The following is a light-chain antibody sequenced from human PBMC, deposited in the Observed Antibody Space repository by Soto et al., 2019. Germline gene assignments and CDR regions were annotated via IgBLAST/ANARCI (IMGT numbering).Light chain of an antibody. J-gene: IGKJ5*01. V-gene: IGKV1-39*01. CDR1: QSISSY. Sequence: DIQMTQSPSSLSASVGYRVTITCRASQSISSYLNWYQQKPGKAPKLLIYAASSLQSGVPSRFSGSGSGTDFTLTISSLQPEDFATYYCQQLFDSPITFGQGTRLEIK. CDR2: AAS. CDR3: QQLFDSPIT.